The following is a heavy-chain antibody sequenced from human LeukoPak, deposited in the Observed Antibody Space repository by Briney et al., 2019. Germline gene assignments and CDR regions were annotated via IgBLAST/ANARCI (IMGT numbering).Heavy chain of an antibody. D-gene: IGHD3-16*02. CDR2: INHSGST. V-gene: IGHV4-34*01. CDR3: ARAHDYVWGSYRPHSLTEYFQH. J-gene: IGHJ1*01. Sequence: SETLSLTCAVYGGSFSGYYWSWIRQPPGKGLEWIGEINHSGSTNYNPSLKSRVTISVDTSKNQFSLKLSSVTAADTAVYYCARAHDYVWGSYRPHSLTEYFQHWGQGTLVTVS. CDR1: GGSFSGYY.